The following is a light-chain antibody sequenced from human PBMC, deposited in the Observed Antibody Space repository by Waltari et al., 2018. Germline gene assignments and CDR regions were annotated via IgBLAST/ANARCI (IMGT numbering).Light chain of an antibody. CDR2: EVS. CDR3: SSDAGSNNYVI. J-gene: IGLJ2*01. V-gene: IGLV2-8*01. Sequence: QSALTQPPSASGSLGQSVTISCTGTSSDVGASNYVSRYQQNPGQSPKLMILEVSKRPSGVPDRFSGSRSGNTASLTVSGLQAEDEADYYCSSDAGSNNYVILGGGTKLTVL. CDR1: SSDVGASNY.